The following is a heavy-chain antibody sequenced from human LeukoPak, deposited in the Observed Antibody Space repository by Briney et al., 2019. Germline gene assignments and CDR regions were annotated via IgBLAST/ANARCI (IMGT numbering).Heavy chain of an antibody. CDR1: GFTFSSYE. J-gene: IGHJ4*02. CDR3: ARFTPSSDYQFAFDY. D-gene: IGHD4-11*01. V-gene: IGHV4-39*01. Sequence: LRLSCAASGFTFSSYEMNWVRQPPGKGLEWIGSIYYSGSTYYNPSLKSRVTISVDTSKNQFSLKLTSVTAADTAVYYCARFTPSSDYQFAFDYWGQGTLVTVSS. CDR2: IYYSGST.